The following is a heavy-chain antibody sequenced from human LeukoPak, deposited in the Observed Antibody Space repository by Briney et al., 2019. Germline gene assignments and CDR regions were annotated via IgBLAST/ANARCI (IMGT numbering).Heavy chain of an antibody. CDR2: IYYSGST. Sequence: SETLSLTCTVSGGSISSYYWSWIRQPSGKGLEWIGYIYYSGSTNYNPSLKGRVTISVDTSKNQSSLKPSSVTAADTAVYYCARGGGTGNWFDPWGQGTLVTVSS. D-gene: IGHD2-15*01. J-gene: IGHJ5*02. CDR1: GGSISSYY. V-gene: IGHV4-59*01. CDR3: ARGGGTGNWFDP.